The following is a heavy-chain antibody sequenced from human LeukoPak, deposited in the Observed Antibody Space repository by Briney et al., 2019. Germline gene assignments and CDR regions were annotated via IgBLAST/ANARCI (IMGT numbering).Heavy chain of an antibody. CDR1: GYTFTAFY. D-gene: IGHD1-26*01. Sequence: ASVKDSCKASGYTFTAFYMHWLRQAPGQGPEWVGWINPESGGTKTAQKFQGRVTMTRDTSVSTVYMELSSLGSDDTAVYYCARGPNTGSFDYWGQGTLVTVSS. J-gene: IGHJ4*02. V-gene: IGHV1-2*02. CDR2: INPESGGT. CDR3: ARGPNTGSFDY.